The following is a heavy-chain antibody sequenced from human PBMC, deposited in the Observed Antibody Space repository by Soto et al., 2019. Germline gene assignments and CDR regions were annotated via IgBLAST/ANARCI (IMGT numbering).Heavy chain of an antibody. D-gene: IGHD2-21*02. V-gene: IGHV1-69*02. CDR1: GGTFSSYT. CDR2: IIPILGIA. CDR3: ARISPYCGGDCYPYYYYGMDV. J-gene: IGHJ6*02. Sequence: SVKVSCKASGGTFSSYTISWVRQAPGQGLEWMGRIIPILGIANYAQNFQGRVTITADKSTSTAYMELSSLRSEDTAVYYCARISPYCGGDCYPYYYYGMDVWGQGTTVTVSS.